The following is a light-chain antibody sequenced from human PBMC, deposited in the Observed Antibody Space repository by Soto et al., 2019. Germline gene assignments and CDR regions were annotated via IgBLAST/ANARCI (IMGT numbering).Light chain of an antibody. V-gene: IGKV3-20*01. CDR3: QQYGSSPYT. Sequence: EIVLTQSPGTLPLSPGERATLSCRASQSVSSSYLAWYQQKPGQAPRLLIYGASSRATGIPDRFSGSGSGTDFTLTINSLEPEDFAVYYCQQYGSSPYTFGQGTKLEIK. CDR2: GAS. J-gene: IGKJ2*01. CDR1: QSVSSSY.